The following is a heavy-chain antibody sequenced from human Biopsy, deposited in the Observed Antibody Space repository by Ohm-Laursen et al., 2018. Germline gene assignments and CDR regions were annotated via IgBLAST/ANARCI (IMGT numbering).Heavy chain of an antibody. J-gene: IGHJ4*02. CDR3: AKGSGSSRSQGFDY. CDR1: VFSFYDNA. V-gene: IGHV3-9*01. CDR2: ISWNSGSS. D-gene: IGHD6-13*01. Sequence: SLRLSCSSTVFSFYDNAKYWGRHAPGKGQERVSGISWNSGSSGYADSVKGRFTISRDGAKNTLYLQMNSLRTEDTALYYCAKGSGSSRSQGFDYWGQGILVTVSS.